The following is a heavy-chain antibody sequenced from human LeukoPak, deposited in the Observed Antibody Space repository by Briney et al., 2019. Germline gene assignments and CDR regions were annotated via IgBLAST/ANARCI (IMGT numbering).Heavy chain of an antibody. CDR1: GFTFSDAW. CDR2: IKTKTDGGAT. Sequence: GGSLRLSCAASGFTFSDAWMSWVRQAPGKGLEWVGRIKTKTDGGATDYAAPVKGRFTISRDDSKNTMYLQMNSLKTEDTAVYHCTAGSPFDYWGQGTLVTVSS. V-gene: IGHV3-15*01. D-gene: IGHD3-10*01. CDR3: TAGSPFDY. J-gene: IGHJ4*02.